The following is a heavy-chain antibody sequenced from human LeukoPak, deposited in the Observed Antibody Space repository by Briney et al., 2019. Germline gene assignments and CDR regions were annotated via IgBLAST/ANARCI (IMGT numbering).Heavy chain of an antibody. CDR3: SRSSGWLSVY. CDR2: ISGGTT. V-gene: IGHV3-49*03. Sequence: PGGSLRLSCTASGFTFGDYLMSWFRQAPGKGLEWIGFISGGTTEYAASVKGRFTISRDDSTSIAYLQMNSLTTEDTAVYYCSRSSGWLSVYWGRGTLVTVSS. D-gene: IGHD6-19*01. J-gene: IGHJ4*02. CDR1: GFTFGDYL.